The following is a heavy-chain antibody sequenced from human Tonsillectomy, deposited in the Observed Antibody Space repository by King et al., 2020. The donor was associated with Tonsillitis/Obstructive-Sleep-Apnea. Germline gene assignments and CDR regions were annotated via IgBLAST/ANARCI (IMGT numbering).Heavy chain of an antibody. V-gene: IGHV3-21*06. CDR1: GFTFSSYS. Sequence: VQLVESGGGLVKPGGSLRLSCAASGFTFSSYSMNWVRQAPGKGLEWVSSISSSSSYIYYADSVKGRFTISRDNAKNSLFLQMNSLRAEDTAVYYCARWLAVVVEDAFDIWGQGTMVTVSS. J-gene: IGHJ3*02. CDR2: ISSSSSYI. D-gene: IGHD2-15*01. CDR3: ARWLAVVVEDAFDI.